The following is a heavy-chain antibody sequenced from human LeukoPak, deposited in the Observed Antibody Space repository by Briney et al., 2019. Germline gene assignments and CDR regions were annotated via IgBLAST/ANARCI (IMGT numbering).Heavy chain of an antibody. D-gene: IGHD4-17*01. CDR1: GASVSSASY. J-gene: IGHJ4*02. CDR2: IYNGVNT. V-gene: IGHV4-61*01. Sequence: SETLSLTCTVSGASVSSASYWTWIRQPPGKGVEWIAHIYNGVNTNYNPSLKSRVTISVDTSKNQFSLKLSSVTAADTAVYYCAMGYGDYGDYWGQGTLVTVSS. CDR3: AMGYGDYGDY.